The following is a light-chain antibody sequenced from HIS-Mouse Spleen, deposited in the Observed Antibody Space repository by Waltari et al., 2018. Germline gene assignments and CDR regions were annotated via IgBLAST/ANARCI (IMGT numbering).Light chain of an antibody. J-gene: IGLJ1*01. CDR3: SSYAGSNNYV. CDR2: EVS. Sequence: QSALTQPRSVSGSPGQSVTISCTGTSSDVGGYNYVSWYQQHPGKAPKRRIYEVSKRPSGVPDRFSGSKSGNTASLTVSGLQAEDEADYYCSSYAGSNNYVFGTGTKVTVL. CDR1: SSDVGGYNY. V-gene: IGLV2-8*01.